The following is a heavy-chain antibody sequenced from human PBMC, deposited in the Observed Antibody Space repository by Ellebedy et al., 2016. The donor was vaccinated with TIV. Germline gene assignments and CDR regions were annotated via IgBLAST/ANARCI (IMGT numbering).Heavy chain of an antibody. J-gene: IGHJ5*02. CDR3: ARDIHYYDSSGYYFWFDP. D-gene: IGHD3-22*01. CDR2: ISSSGSTI. Sequence: GESLKISCAASGFTFSSYEMNWVRQAPGKGLEWVSYISSSGSTIYYADSVKGRFTISRDNAKNSLYLQMNSLRAEDTAVYYCARDIHYYDSSGYYFWFDPWGQGTLVTASS. V-gene: IGHV3-48*03. CDR1: GFTFSSYE.